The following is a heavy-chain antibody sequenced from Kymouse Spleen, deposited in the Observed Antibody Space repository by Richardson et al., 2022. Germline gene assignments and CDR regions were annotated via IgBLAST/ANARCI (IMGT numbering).Heavy chain of an antibody. Sequence: EVQLVESGGGLVQPGRSLRLSCAASGFTFDDYAMHWVRQAPGKGLEWVSGISWNSGSIGYADSVKGRFTISRDNAKNSLYLQMNSLRAEDTALYYCAKDIVVRGVNGMDVWGQGTTVTVSS. CDR2: ISWNSGSI. CDR1: GFTFDDYA. D-gene: IGHD3-10*01. J-gene: IGHJ6*02. CDR3: AKDIVVRGVNGMDV. V-gene: IGHV3-9*01.